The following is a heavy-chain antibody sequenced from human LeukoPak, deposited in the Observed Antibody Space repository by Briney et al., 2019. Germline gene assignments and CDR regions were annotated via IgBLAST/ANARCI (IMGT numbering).Heavy chain of an antibody. CDR1: GGSISSGGYY. CDR3: SRDLAVYGYNGKGDS. Sequence: PSETLSLTCTVSGGSISSGGYYWSWIRQHPGKGLEWIGYIYYSGSTYYNPSLKSRVTISVDMSKNQFSLKLSSVTAADTAVYYCSRDLAVYGYNGKGDSWGQGTLVTVSS. D-gene: IGHD5-24*01. J-gene: IGHJ4*02. CDR2: IYYSGST. V-gene: IGHV4-31*03.